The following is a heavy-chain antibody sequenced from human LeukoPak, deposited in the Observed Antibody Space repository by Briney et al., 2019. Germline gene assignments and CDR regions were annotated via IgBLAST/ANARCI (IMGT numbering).Heavy chain of an antibody. CDR3: AKEKGDGLPFDY. V-gene: IGHV3-23*01. CDR2: VNAKGDVT. Sequence: GGSLRLPCSASGFAFRNYGMAWVRQAPGKGLDFVSAVNAKGDVTFFADSVKGRFTMTRDNSKNTLYLQMNSLRADDTAVYYCAKEKGDGLPFDYWGQGTLITVSS. CDR1: GFAFRNYG. J-gene: IGHJ4*02. D-gene: IGHD5-24*01.